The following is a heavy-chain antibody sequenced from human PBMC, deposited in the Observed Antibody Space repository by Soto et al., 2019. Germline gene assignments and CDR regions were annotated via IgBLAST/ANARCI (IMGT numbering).Heavy chain of an antibody. CDR3: ARDWADIVVVPARGYFDY. V-gene: IGHV3-64*01. Sequence: GGSLRLSCAASGFTFSSYAMHWVRQAPGKGLEYVSAISSNGGSTYYANSVKGRLTISRDNSKNTLYLQMGSLRAEDMAVYYCARDWADIVVVPARGYFDYWGQGTLVTVSS. CDR1: GFTFSSYA. CDR2: ISSNGGST. D-gene: IGHD2-2*01. J-gene: IGHJ4*02.